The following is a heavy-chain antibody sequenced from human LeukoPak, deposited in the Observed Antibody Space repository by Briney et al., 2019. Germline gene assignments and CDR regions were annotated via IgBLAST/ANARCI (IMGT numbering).Heavy chain of an antibody. J-gene: IGHJ4*02. V-gene: IGHV3-21*01. D-gene: IGHD1-26*01. Sequence: TGGSLRLSCGASGFTFSSYSMNWVRQAPGKGLEWVSSISSSSSYIYYADSVKGRFTISRDNAKNSLYLQMNSLRAEDTAVYYCARGSTVGATGNDYWGQGTLVTVSS. CDR3: ARGSTVGATGNDY. CDR2: ISSSSSYI. CDR1: GFTFSSYS.